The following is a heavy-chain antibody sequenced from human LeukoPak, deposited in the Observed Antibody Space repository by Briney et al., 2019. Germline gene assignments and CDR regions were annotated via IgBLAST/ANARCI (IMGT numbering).Heavy chain of an antibody. CDR3: ATTAAGTVIDFDY. Sequence: GGSMRLSCAASGFTFSSYAMSWVRQSPGKGLEWVSAISGSGGSTYYADSVKGRFTISRDNSKNTLYLQMNSLRAEDTAVYYCATTAAGTVIDFDYWGQGTLVTVSS. CDR2: ISGSGGST. D-gene: IGHD6-13*01. CDR1: GFTFSSYA. V-gene: IGHV3-23*01. J-gene: IGHJ4*02.